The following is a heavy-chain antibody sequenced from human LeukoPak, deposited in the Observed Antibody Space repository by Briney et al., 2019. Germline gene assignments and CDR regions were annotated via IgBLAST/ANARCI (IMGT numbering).Heavy chain of an antibody. CDR1: GYTFTSYG. V-gene: IGHV1-18*01. CDR3: ARESALYGEIGKGNWDQSWFDP. CDR2: ISAYNGNT. Sequence: ASVKVSCKASGYTFTSYGISWVRQAPGQGLEWMGWISAYNGNTNYAQKLQGRVTMTTDTSTSTAYMELRSLRSDDTAVYYCARESALYGEIGKGNWDQSWFDPWGQGTLVTVSS. D-gene: IGHD4-17*01. J-gene: IGHJ5*02.